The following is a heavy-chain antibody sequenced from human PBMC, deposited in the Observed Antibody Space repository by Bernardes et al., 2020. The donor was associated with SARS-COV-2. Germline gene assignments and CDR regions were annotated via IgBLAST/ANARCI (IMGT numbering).Heavy chain of an antibody. Sequence: SETLSLTCTVSGGSISSYYWSWIRQPPGKGLEWIGYIYYSGSTNYNPSLKSRVTISVDTSKNQFSLKLSSVTAADTAVYYCARGYDILTGYFDYWGQGTLVTVSS. CDR1: GGSISSYY. CDR3: ARGYDILTGYFDY. D-gene: IGHD3-9*01. CDR2: IYYSGST. J-gene: IGHJ4*02. V-gene: IGHV4-59*08.